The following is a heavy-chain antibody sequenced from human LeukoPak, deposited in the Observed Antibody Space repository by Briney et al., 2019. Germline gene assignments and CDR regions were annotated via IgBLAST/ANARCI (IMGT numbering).Heavy chain of an antibody. V-gene: IGHV1-18*01. CDR3: ARDRGYYYDSSGYLH. CDR1: AYTFTSYG. Sequence: ASVKVSCKASAYTFTSYGISWVRQAPGQGLEWMGWISAYNGNTNYAQKLQGRVTMTTDTSTSTAYMELRSLRSDDTAVYYCARDRGYYYDSSGYLHWGQGTLVTVSS. J-gene: IGHJ4*02. D-gene: IGHD3-22*01. CDR2: ISAYNGNT.